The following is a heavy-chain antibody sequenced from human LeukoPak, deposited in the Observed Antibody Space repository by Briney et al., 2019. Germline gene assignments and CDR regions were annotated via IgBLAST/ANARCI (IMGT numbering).Heavy chain of an antibody. D-gene: IGHD1-1*01. CDR3: ARDSRLPGTTQGYYYYYYMDV. J-gene: IGHJ6*03. CDR1: GGSISSSSYY. Sequence: YPSETLSLTCTVSGGSISSSSYYWGWIRQPPGKGLEWIGSIYYSGSTYYNPSLKSRVTISVDTSKNQFSLKLSSVTAADTAVYYCARDSRLPGTTQGYYYYYYMDVWGKGTTVTISS. V-gene: IGHV4-39*07. CDR2: IYYSGST.